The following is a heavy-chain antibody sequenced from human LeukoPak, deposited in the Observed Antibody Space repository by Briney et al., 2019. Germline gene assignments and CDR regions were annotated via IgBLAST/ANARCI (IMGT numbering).Heavy chain of an antibody. J-gene: IGHJ4*02. Sequence: GGSLRVSCAASGFTFSNYSMNWVRQAPGNGLEWVSYISSSSSTIYYAHSVKGRFTISRDNAENSLYLKMNSLRAEDTAVYYCARSNYDFWSCYYTEGGYFDYWGQGTLVTVSS. CDR3: ARSNYDFWSCYYTEGGYFDY. CDR1: GFTFSNYS. D-gene: IGHD3-3*01. CDR2: ISSSSSTI. V-gene: IGHV3-48*01.